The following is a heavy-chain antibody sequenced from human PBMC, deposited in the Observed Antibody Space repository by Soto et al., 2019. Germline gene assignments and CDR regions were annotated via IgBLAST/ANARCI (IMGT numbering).Heavy chain of an antibody. J-gene: IGHJ6*02. D-gene: IGHD2-2*01. CDR2: VSSDGGNE. CDR1: GFTFSSYA. Sequence: QMQLVESGGGVVQPGRSLRLSCAASGFTFSSYAMHWVRQAPGKGLEWVAVVSSDGGNEYYADSVKGRFTISRGNSKNTXXLXLXXLRAEDTAVYYCARDVRVDFVLVPAAMPFYYGMDVWGQGTTVTVSS. CDR3: ARDVRVDFVLVPAAMPFYYGMDV. V-gene: IGHV3-30-3*01.